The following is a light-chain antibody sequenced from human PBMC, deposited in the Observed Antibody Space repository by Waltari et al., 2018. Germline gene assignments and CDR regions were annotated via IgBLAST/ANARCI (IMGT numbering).Light chain of an antibody. CDR2: DVS. V-gene: IGLV2-14*03. J-gene: IGLJ1*01. Sequence: QSALTEPASVSGSPGQSITITCPGTSSQVGCYNYVSWYQHHPGKAPKVKIYDVSKRPSGVSNRFSGSKSGNTASLTISWLQTEDEADYYCSSYTRSSTSLYVFGTGTKVTVL. CDR3: SSYTRSSTSLYV. CDR1: SSQVGCYNY.